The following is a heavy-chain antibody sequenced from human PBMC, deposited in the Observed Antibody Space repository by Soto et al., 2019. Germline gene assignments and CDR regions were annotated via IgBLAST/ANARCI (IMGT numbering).Heavy chain of an antibody. CDR2: IYWDDDK. V-gene: IGHV2-5*02. CDR1: GFSLSTSGVG. CDR3: AHRPYSSGWYRPPNLDY. Sequence: SGPTLVNPTQTLTLTCTFSGFSLSTSGVGVGWIRQPPGKALEWLGIIYWDDDKRYSPSLKSRVTITKDTFKNQLVLTMTNMDPVDTATYYCAHRPYSSGWYRPPNLDYWGQGTLVTVSS. J-gene: IGHJ4*02. D-gene: IGHD6-19*01.